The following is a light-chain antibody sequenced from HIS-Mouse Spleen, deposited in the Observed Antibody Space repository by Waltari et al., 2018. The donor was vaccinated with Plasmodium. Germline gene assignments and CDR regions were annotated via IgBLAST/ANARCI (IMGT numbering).Light chain of an antibody. CDR3: YSTDSSGNHRV. J-gene: IGLJ3*02. CDR1: ALPKKY. V-gene: IGLV3-10*01. CDR2: EDS. Sequence: SYELTQPPSVSVSPGQTARITCSGDALPKKYAYWYPQSGQAPVLVIYEDSKRPSGSPERFSGSSSVTMATLTISGAQVEDEADYYCYSTDSSGNHRVFGGGTKLTVL.